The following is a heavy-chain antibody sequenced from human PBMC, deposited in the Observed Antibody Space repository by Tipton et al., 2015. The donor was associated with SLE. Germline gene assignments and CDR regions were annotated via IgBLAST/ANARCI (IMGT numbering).Heavy chain of an antibody. CDR2: IHTSGST. D-gene: IGHD5-24*01. CDR1: GGSITTATYY. Sequence: TLSLTCTVFGGSITTATYYWSWIRKPAGKGLEWIGQIHTSGSTTYKPSLKSRVTISVDRSKNQFFLTLRSVTAADTAVYFCARGDVDWGQGTLVTVSS. CDR3: ARGDVD. V-gene: IGHV4-61*09. J-gene: IGHJ4*02.